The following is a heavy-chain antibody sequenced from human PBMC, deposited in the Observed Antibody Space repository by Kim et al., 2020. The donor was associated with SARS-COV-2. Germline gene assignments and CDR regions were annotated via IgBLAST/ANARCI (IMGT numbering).Heavy chain of an antibody. Sequence: GGSLRLSCAASGFTFSSHAMGWVRQAPGKGLEWVSDIFSDRSTTYYADSVKGRFTISRDDSKNTLYLQMNSLRAEDTAVYYCAKDLLSQAGFDPWGQGTLVTVSS. CDR1: GFTFSSHA. J-gene: IGHJ5*02. CDR3: AKDLLSQAGFDP. D-gene: IGHD3-3*01. CDR2: IFSDRSTT. V-gene: IGHV3-23*03.